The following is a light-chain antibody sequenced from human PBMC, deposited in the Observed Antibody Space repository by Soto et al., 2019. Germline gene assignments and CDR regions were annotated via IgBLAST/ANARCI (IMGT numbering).Light chain of an antibody. CDR1: QSFRGL. CDR3: QQRHMWPIT. V-gene: IGKV3-11*01. CDR2: DAY. J-gene: IGKJ5*01. Sequence: EVVLTQSTFSLSLSNGERATLSCRASQSFRGLLAWYQQKPGQAPRLLIYDAYNRATGIPPRFSGSGSGTDFTLTISSLETEDSAVYYCQQRHMWPITFGQGTRLEIK.